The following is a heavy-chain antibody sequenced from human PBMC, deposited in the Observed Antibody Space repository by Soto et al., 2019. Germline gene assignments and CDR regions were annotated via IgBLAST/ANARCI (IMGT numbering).Heavy chain of an antibody. CDR2: IYSGGST. V-gene: IGHV3-66*04. CDR1: GFTVSSNY. D-gene: IGHD2-21*01. Sequence: PGGSLRLSCAASGFTVSSNYMSWVRQAPGKGLEWVSVIYSGGSTYYADSVKGRFTISRDNSKNTLYLQMNSLRAEDTAVYYCAKLVVALSDWFDYWGQGTLVTVSS. J-gene: IGHJ4*02. CDR3: AKLVVALSDWFDY.